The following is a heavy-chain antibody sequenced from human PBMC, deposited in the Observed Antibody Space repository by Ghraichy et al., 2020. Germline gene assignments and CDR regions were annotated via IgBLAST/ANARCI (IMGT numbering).Heavy chain of an antibody. V-gene: IGHV4-39*07. D-gene: IGHD2-2*01. CDR2: IFYSGST. J-gene: IGHJ4*02. CDR3: ARDYAYCSSTSCYDFSIFFDC. Sequence: ESLNISCTVSGGSISSGSYYWGWIRQPPGKGLEWIGSIFYSGSTYYNPSLKSRVTISVDTSKNQFSLKLSSVTAADTAVYYCARDYAYCSSTSCYDFSIFFDCWGQGTLVTVSS. CDR1: GGSISSGSYY.